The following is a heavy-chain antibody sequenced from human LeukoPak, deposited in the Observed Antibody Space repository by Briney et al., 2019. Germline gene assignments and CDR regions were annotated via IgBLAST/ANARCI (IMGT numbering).Heavy chain of an antibody. Sequence: PSETLSLTCTVSGGSISSGSYYWSWIRQPAGKGLEWIGRIYTSGSTNYNPSLKSRVTISVDTSKNQFSLKLSSVTAADTAVYYCARGPYLLYSSGWYPDYWGQGTLVTVSS. CDR2: IYTSGST. J-gene: IGHJ4*02. V-gene: IGHV4-61*02. CDR3: ARGPYLLYSSGWYPDY. D-gene: IGHD6-19*01. CDR1: GGSISSGSYY.